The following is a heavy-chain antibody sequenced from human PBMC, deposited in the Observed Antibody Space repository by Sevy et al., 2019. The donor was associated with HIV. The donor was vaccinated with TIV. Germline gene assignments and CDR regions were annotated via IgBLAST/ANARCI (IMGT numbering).Heavy chain of an antibody. Sequence: ASVKVSCKASGFTFTSSAMQWVRQARGQRLEWIGWIVVGSGNTNYAQKFQERVTITRDMSTSTAYMELSSLRSEDTAVYYCAAERYYGSGSYPLYYYYGMDVWGQRTTVTVSS. CDR3: AAERYYGSGSYPLYYYYGMDV. CDR1: GFTFTSSA. V-gene: IGHV1-58*02. J-gene: IGHJ6*02. CDR2: IVVGSGNT. D-gene: IGHD3-10*01.